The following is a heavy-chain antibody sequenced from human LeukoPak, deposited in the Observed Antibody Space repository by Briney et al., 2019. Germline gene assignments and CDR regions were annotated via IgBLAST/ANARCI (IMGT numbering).Heavy chain of an antibody. D-gene: IGHD3-10*01. Sequence: SETLSLTCTVSGGSISSSSYYWGWIRQPPGKGLEWIGSIYYSGSTYYNPSLKSRVTISVDTSKNQCSLKLSSVTAADTAVYYCARQAEYYGSGSYYNWGHYYYMDVWGKGTTVTISS. V-gene: IGHV4-39*01. CDR2: IYYSGST. J-gene: IGHJ6*03. CDR1: GGSISSSSYY. CDR3: ARQAEYYGSGSYYNWGHYYYMDV.